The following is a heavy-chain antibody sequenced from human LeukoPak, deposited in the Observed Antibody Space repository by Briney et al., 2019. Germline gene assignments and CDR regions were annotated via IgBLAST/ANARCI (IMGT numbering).Heavy chain of an antibody. J-gene: IGHJ4*02. D-gene: IGHD3-22*01. V-gene: IGHV1-8*01. CDR1: GYTFTSYD. CDR2: MNPNSGNT. Sequence: ASVKVSCKASGYTFTSYDINWVRQATGQGLEWMGWMNPNSGNTGYAQKFQCRVTITRNTSISTAYMELSSLRSEDTAVYYCASLGYYYDSSGYSYYFDYWGQGTLVTVSS. CDR3: ASLGYYYDSSGYSYYFDY.